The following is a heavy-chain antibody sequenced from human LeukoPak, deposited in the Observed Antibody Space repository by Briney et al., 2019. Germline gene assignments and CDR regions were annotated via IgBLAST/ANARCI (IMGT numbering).Heavy chain of an antibody. CDR1: GGSFSGYY. J-gene: IGHJ3*02. CDR2: INHSGST. V-gene: IGHV4-34*01. CDR3: ARSPYYDGAFDI. Sequence: SETLSLTCAVYGGSFSGYYWSWIRQPPVKGLEWIGEINHSGSTNYNPSLKSRVTISVDTSKNQFSLKLSSVTAADTAVYYCARSPYYDGAFDIWGQGTMVTVSS. D-gene: IGHD3-22*01.